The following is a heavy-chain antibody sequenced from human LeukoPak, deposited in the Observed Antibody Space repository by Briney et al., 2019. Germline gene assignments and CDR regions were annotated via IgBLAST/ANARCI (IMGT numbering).Heavy chain of an antibody. CDR3: ARGGHDFNPFYC. V-gene: IGHV3-23*01. Sequence: GGSLRLSCAASGFTFSTYAMGWVRQPPGKGLEWVSSIKGGGGDPFYADSVRGRFTISRDNSKNTLYLQLNSLRAEDTAVYFCARGGHDFNPFYCWGQGAPVTVSS. J-gene: IGHJ4*02. D-gene: IGHD2-21*02. CDR2: IKGGGGDP. CDR1: GFTFSTYA.